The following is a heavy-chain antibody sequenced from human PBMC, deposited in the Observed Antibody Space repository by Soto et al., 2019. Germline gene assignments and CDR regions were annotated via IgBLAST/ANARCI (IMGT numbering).Heavy chain of an antibody. CDR3: ARDIRGYSRAFDY. D-gene: IGHD5-18*01. J-gene: IGHJ4*02. CDR1: GGSVSGGSYY. CDR2: IYYSGST. V-gene: IGHV4-61*01. Sequence: XETLSLTCTVSGGSVSGGSYYWTWIRQPPGKGLEWIGYIYYSGSTTYNPSLKSRVTISIDTSKNQFSLKLTSATAADTAVYYCARDIRGYSRAFDYWGQGALVTVSS.